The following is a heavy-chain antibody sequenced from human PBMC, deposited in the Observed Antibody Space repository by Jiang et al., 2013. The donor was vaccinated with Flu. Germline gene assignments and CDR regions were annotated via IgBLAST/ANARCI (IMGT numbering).Heavy chain of an antibody. V-gene: IGHV4-34*01. J-gene: IGHJ6*02. CDR3: ARASNPARHDSSGPSGHYGMDV. D-gene: IGHD3-22*01. CDR2: INHSGST. CDR1: VGPSVVTT. Sequence: SETLSLTCAVYVGPSVVTTGAGSASPRKGLEWIGEINHSGSTNYNRPSRVEVTISVDTSKNQFSLKLSSVTAADTAVYYCARASNPARHDSSGPSGHYGMDVWGQGTTVTVSS.